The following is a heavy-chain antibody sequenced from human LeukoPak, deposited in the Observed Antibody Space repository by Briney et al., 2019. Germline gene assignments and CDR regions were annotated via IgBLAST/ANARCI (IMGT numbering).Heavy chain of an antibody. CDR3: ARVESSSSAAFDI. D-gene: IGHD6-13*01. J-gene: IGHJ3*02. CDR2: ISSNGGST. CDR1: GFTFSSYA. Sequence: GGSLRLSCAASGFTFSSYAMHWVRRAPGKGLEYVSAISSNGGSTYYANSVKGRFTISRDNSKNTLYLQMGSLRAEDMAVYYCARVESSSSAAFDIWGQGTMVTVSS. V-gene: IGHV3-64*01.